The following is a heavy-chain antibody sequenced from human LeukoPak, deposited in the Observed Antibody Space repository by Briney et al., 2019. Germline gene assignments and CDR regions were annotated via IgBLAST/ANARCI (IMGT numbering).Heavy chain of an antibody. J-gene: IGHJ5*02. CDR2: IWYDGSNK. Sequence: GGSLRLSCAASGFTFCSYGMHWVRQAPGKGLEWVAVIWYDGSNKYYADSVKGRFTISRDNSKNTLYLQMNSLRAEDTAVYYCARDKLRYFDWLSYWFDPWGQGTLVTVPS. V-gene: IGHV3-33*01. D-gene: IGHD3-9*01. CDR3: ARDKLRYFDWLSYWFDP. CDR1: GFTFCSYG.